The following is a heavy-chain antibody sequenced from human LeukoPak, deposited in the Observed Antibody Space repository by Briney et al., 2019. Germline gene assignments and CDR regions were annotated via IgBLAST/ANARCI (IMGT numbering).Heavy chain of an antibody. V-gene: IGHV3-7*01. CDR2: IKQDGSEK. J-gene: IGHJ6*03. CDR3: ARDSATVRTGYYYYYMDV. Sequence: GGSLRLSCAASGFTFSSYWMSWVRQAPGKGLEWVANIKQDGSEKYYVDSVKGRFTISRDNAKNSLYLQMNSLRAEDTAVYYCARDSATVRTGYYYYYMDVWGKGTTVTISS. CDR1: GFTFSSYW. D-gene: IGHD4-17*01.